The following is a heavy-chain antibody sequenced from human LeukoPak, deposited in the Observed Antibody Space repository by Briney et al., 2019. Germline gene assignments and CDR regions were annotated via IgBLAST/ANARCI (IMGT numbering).Heavy chain of an antibody. CDR3: VKDGGYHGSGSSNYFDY. J-gene: IGHJ4*02. V-gene: IGHV3-64D*06. D-gene: IGHD3-10*01. Sequence: PGGSLKLSCSASGFTFSRYAMNWVRQAPGKGLEYVSAISSNGGSTYYADSVKGRFTISRDNSKNTLYLQMSSLRAEDTAVYYCVKDGGYHGSGSSNYFDYWGQRTPLSVSS. CDR1: GFTFSRYA. CDR2: ISSNGGST.